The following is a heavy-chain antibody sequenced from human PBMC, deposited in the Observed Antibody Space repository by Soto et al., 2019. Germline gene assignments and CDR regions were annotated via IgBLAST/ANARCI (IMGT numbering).Heavy chain of an antibody. J-gene: IGHJ5*02. V-gene: IGHV2-5*01. CDR3: AHEDQLLWYNWFDP. Sequence: QITLKESGPTLVKPTQPLTLTCTFSGFSLSTSGVGVGWIRQPLGKALEWLALIYWNDDKRYSPSLKSRLTITKVTAKNRVDLTMTNIDPVDTATYYCAHEDQLLWYNWFDPWGQGTLVTVSS. CDR1: GFSLSTSGVG. CDR2: IYWNDDK. D-gene: IGHD2-2*01.